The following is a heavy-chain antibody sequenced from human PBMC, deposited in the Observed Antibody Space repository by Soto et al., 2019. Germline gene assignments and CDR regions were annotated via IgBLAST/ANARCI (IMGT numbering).Heavy chain of an antibody. CDR1: GFTFSSYA. CDR2: ISGSGGST. V-gene: IGHV3-23*01. J-gene: IGHJ4*02. CDR3: AKDRDDCSSTSCYVAGGSCYDY. D-gene: IGHD2-2*01. Sequence: GGSLRLSCAASGFTFSSYAMSWVRQAPGKGLEWVSAISGSGGSTYYADSVKGRFTISRDNSKNTLYLQMNSLRAEDTAVYYCAKDRDDCSSTSCYVAGGSCYDYWGQGTLVTVSS.